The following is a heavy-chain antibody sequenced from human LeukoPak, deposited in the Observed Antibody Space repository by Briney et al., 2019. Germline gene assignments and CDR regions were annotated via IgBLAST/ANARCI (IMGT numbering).Heavy chain of an antibody. CDR3: AKVWGPMIPAREFDY. CDR2: IKSKTDGGTT. J-gene: IGHJ4*02. Sequence: GGSLRLSCAASGFTFSNAWMSWVRQAPGKGLEWVGRIKSKTDGGTTDYAAPVKGRFTISRDDSKNTLYLQMNSLRAEDTAVYYCAKVWGPMIPAREFDYWGQGTLVTVSS. V-gene: IGHV3-15*01. D-gene: IGHD3-22*01. CDR1: GFTFSNAW.